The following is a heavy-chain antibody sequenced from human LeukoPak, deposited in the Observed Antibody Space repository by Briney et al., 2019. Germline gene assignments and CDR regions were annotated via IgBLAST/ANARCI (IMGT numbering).Heavy chain of an antibody. CDR3: ARDHYGSGSS. J-gene: IGHJ4*02. V-gene: IGHV4-59*01. CDR2: IYYSGST. D-gene: IGHD3-10*01. CDR1: GGSISSYY. Sequence: PSETLSLTCTVSGGSISSYYWSWIRQPPGKGLEWIGYIYYSGSTNYNPSLKSRVTISVGTSKNQFSLKLSSVTAADTAVYYCARDHYGSGSSWGQGTLVTVSS.